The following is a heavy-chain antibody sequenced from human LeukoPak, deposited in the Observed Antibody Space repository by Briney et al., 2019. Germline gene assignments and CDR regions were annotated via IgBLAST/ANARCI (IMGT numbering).Heavy chain of an antibody. CDR1: GFTFRSYW. CDR3: ARYSSSSGGASHYLDY. J-gene: IGHJ4*02. CDR2: ISGDGSMT. V-gene: IGHV3-74*01. D-gene: IGHD6-6*01. Sequence: GGSLRLSCAVSGFTFRSYWMHWVRQAPGKGLVWVSRISGDGSMTNYADSVKGRFTISRDDAKNTVYLQMNSLRAEDTAVYYCARYSSSSGGASHYLDYWGQGTLVTVSS.